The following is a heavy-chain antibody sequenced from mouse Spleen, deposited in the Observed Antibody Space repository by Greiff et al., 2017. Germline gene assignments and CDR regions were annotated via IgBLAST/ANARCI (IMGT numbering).Heavy chain of an antibody. D-gene: IGHD4-1*01. V-gene: IGHV1-39*01. CDR1: GYSFTDYY. J-gene: IGHJ3*01. CDR2: IDPNYGTT. Sequence: EVQLQQSGPELVKPGASVKMSCKASGYSFTDYYMHWVKQSNGQGLEWIGVIDPNYGTTRYNQKFKGKATLTVDQSSSTAYMQLNSLTSEDSAVYYCARWRNWDGVAYWGQGTLVTVSA. CDR3: ARWRNWDGVAY.